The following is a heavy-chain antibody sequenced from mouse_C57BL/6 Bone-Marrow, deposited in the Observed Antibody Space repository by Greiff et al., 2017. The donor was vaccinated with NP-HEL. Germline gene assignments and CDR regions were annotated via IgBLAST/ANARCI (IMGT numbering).Heavy chain of an antibody. V-gene: IGHV7-3*01. Sequence: EVMLVESGGGLVQPGGSLSLSCAASGFTFTDYYMSWVRQPPGKAPEWLGFIRNKANGYTTEYSASVKGRFTISRDNSQSILYLQMNALRAEDSATYYCARSIYCDYADDPFYAMDYWGQGTSVTVSS. D-gene: IGHD2-4*01. J-gene: IGHJ4*01. CDR2: IRNKANGYTT. CDR1: GFTFTDYY. CDR3: ARSIYCDYADDPFYAMDY.